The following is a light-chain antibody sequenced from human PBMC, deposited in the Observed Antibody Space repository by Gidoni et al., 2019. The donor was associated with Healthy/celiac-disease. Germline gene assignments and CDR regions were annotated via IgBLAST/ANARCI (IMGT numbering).Light chain of an antibody. V-gene: IGLV3-19*01. CDR2: GKN. Sequence: SSELTQDPAVSVALGQTGRITCQGDSLRSYYASWYQQKPGQAPVLVIYGKNNRPSGIPDRFSGSSSGNTASLTITGAQAEDDADYYCNSRDSSGNHVVFGGGTKLTVL. CDR3: NSRDSSGNHVV. J-gene: IGLJ2*01. CDR1: SLRSYY.